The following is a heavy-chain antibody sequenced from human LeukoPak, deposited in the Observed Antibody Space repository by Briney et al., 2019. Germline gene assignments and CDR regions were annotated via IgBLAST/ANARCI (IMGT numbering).Heavy chain of an antibody. V-gene: IGHV3-23*01. CDR3: ARWRSDDYFDY. CDR2: ISGSGGGT. Sequence: GGSLRLSCAASGFTFSSYAMSWVRQAPGKGLEWVYGISGSGGGTYYADSVKGRFTISRDRSKNTVYLQMNSLKADDTAVYYCARWRSDDYFDYWGQGTLVTVSS. CDR1: GFTFSSYA. J-gene: IGHJ4*02.